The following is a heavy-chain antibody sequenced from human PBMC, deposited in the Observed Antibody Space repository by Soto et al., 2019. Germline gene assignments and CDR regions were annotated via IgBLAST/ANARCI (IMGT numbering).Heavy chain of an antibody. V-gene: IGHV5-51*01. CDR2: XYXXXSXT. CDR1: GYSFTSYW. CDR3: ARVTTVVTHGGFDP. J-gene: IGHJ5*02. D-gene: IGHD4-17*01. Sequence: GESLKISCKGSGYSFTSYWICWVRQMPGKGLEWMXIXYXXXSXTXXXPXXXXQVTISADKSISTAYLQWSSLKASDTAMYYCARVTTVVTHGGFDPWGQGTLVTVSS.